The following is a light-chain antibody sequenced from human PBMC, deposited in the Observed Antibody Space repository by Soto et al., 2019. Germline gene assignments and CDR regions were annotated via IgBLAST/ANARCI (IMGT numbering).Light chain of an antibody. J-gene: IGKJ5*01. V-gene: IGKV3-20*01. Sequence: EIVLTQSPGTLSLFPGERATLSCRASQSLITRYLAWYQQKPGQAPRLLIYGASSRTTGIPDRFSGSGSGTDFTLTISRLEPEDFAVYSCQPYGTSPTFGQETQLEIK. CDR1: QSLITRY. CDR2: GAS. CDR3: QPYGTSPT.